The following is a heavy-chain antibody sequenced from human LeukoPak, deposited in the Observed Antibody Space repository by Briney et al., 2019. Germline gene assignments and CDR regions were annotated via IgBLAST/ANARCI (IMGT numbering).Heavy chain of an antibody. J-gene: IGHJ4*02. D-gene: IGHD3-10*01. V-gene: IGHV4-59*01. CDR2: IYYSGST. CDR1: AGSISLYNTYY. Sequence: SETLSLTCTVSAGSISLYNTYYWNWIRQSPGKGLEWIGYIYYSGSTSYNPSLKSRVTISVDTFRNQFSLKLASVTAADTATYYCAKSDYYGASDYWGQGTLVTVSS. CDR3: AKSDYYGASDY.